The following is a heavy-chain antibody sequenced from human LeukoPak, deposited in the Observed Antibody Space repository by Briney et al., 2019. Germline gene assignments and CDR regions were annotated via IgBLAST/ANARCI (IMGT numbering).Heavy chain of an antibody. V-gene: IGHV1-69*04. CDR3: ARDRDGYSLNFDY. Sequence: SVKVSCKASGCTFSSYTISWVRQAPGQGLEWMGRIIPILGIANYAQKFQGRVTITADKSTSTAYMELSSLRSEDTAVYYCARDRDGYSLNFDYWGQGTLVTVSS. CDR2: IIPILGIA. J-gene: IGHJ4*02. D-gene: IGHD5-24*01. CDR1: GCTFSSYT.